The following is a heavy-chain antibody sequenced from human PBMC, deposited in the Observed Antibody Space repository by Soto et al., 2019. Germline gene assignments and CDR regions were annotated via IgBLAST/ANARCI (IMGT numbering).Heavy chain of an antibody. V-gene: IGHV4-39*01. CDR3: ARHGGIGHIVVVTAHDAFDI. D-gene: IGHD2-21*02. J-gene: IGHJ3*02. CDR2: IYYSGST. CDR1: GGSISSSSYY. Sequence: QLQLQESGPGLVKPSETLSLTCTVSGGSISSSSYYWGWIRQPPGKGLEWIGSIYYSGSTYYKPSLKSRVTISVDTSKYQFAPKLSFVTAADTAVYYCARHGGIGHIVVVTAHDAFDIWGQGTMVTVSS.